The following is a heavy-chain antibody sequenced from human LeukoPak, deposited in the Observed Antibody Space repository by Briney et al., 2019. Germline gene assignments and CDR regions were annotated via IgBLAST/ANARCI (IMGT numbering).Heavy chain of an antibody. Sequence: GASVKVSCKASGYTFTSYYMHWVRQAPGQGLEWMGIINPSGGSTSYAQKFQGRVTMTRDTSTSTVYMELSSLRSEDTAVYYCARDESSGWYGNWFDPWGQGTLVTVSS. CDR3: ARDESSGWYGNWFDP. D-gene: IGHD6-19*01. CDR1: GYTFTSYY. J-gene: IGHJ5*02. V-gene: IGHV1-46*01. CDR2: INPSGGST.